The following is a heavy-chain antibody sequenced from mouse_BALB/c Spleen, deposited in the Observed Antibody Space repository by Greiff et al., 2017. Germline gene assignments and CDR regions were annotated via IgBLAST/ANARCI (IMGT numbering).Heavy chain of an antibody. V-gene: IGHV5-4*02. CDR2: ISDGGSYT. CDR3: ARDGDYGYWYFDV. D-gene: IGHD2-13*01. CDR1: GFTFSDYY. Sequence: EVHLVESGGGLVKPGGSLKLSCAASGFTFSDYYMYWVRQTPEKRLEWVATISDGGSYTYYPDSVKGRFTISRDNAKNNLYLQMSSLKSEDTAMYYCARDGDYGYWYFDVWGAGTTVTVSS. J-gene: IGHJ1*01.